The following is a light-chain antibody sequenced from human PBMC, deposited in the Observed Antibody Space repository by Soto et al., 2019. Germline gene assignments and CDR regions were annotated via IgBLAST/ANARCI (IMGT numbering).Light chain of an antibody. CDR1: SSDVGGYKY. J-gene: IGLJ2*01. CDR2: DVS. Sequence: QSALTQPASVSGSPGQSITISCTGTSSDVGGYKYVSWYQHHPGNAPKLMIYDVSYRPSGVSNRFSASKSGNTASLTISGLQAEDEAHYYCSSYTSGSTLVVFGGGTKLTVL. CDR3: SSYTSGSTLVV. V-gene: IGLV2-14*03.